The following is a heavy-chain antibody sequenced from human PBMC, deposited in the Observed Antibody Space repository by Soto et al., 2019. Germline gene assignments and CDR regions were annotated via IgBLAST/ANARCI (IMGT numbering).Heavy chain of an antibody. CDR2: IYTSGST. CDR1: GGSISSYY. D-gene: IGHD3-22*01. CDR3: ARDHHSYYDTSGYYPYFDF. J-gene: IGHJ4*02. V-gene: IGHV4-4*07. Sequence: KPSETLSLTCTVSGGSISSYYWSWIRQPAGKGLEWIGRIYTSGSTNYNPSLKSRVTMSVDTSKNQFSLRLTSLTAADTAVYFCARDHHSYYDTSGYYPYFDFWGQGTLVTVSS.